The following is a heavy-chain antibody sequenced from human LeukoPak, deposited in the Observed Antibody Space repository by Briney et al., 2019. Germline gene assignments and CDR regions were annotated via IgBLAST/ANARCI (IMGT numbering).Heavy chain of an antibody. Sequence: GGSLRLSCAASGFTFSSDAMSWVRQAPGKGLEWVSAISGSGGSTYYADSVKGRFTISRDNAKNSLYLQMNSLRAEDTAVYYCARDRNLYSSPLDYWGQGTLVTVSS. J-gene: IGHJ4*02. CDR3: ARDRNLYSSPLDY. D-gene: IGHD6-13*01. V-gene: IGHV3-23*01. CDR1: GFTFSSDA. CDR2: ISGSGGST.